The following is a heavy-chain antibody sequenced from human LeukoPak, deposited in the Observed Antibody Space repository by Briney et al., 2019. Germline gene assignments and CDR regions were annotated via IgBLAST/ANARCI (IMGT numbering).Heavy chain of an antibody. CDR3: AKDHEIGDDGGNPGVDV. V-gene: IGHV3-43*01. Sequence: PGGSLRLSCAASGFNFDDYNMYWVRQGPGTGLEWVSVISWDGVRTSYADSVRGRFTISRDSRNRSLYLQMDSLRIEDTALYYCAKDHEIGDDGGNPGVDVWGKGTTVTVSS. CDR2: ISWDGVRT. J-gene: IGHJ6*04. CDR1: GFNFDDYN. D-gene: IGHD4-23*01.